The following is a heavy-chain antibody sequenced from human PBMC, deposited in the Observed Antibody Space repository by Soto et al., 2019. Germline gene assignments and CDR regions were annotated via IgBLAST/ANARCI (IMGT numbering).Heavy chain of an antibody. CDR3: ARVPGSNIIEQNSSSWPEPYYYYMDV. J-gene: IGHJ6*03. D-gene: IGHD6-13*01. V-gene: IGHV4-59*01. CDR2: IYYSGST. CDR1: GGSISSYY. Sequence: SETLSLTCTVSGGSISSYYWSWIRQPPGKGLEWIGYIYYSGSTNYNPSLKSRVTISVDTSKNQFSLKLSSVTAADTAVYYCARVPGSNIIEQNSSSWPEPYYYYMDVWGKGTTVTVSS.